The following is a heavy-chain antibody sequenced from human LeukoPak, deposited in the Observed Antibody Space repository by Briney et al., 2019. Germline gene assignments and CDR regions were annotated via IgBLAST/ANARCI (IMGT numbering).Heavy chain of an antibody. CDR2: IHNSGTT. CDR3: ATYSVGYYVDY. J-gene: IGHJ4*02. D-gene: IGHD3-22*01. Sequence: PSETLSLTCTVSGDSISSSGCYWGWLRQPPGMGLEWIGSIHNSGTTYFNPSLKSRVTISVDMSKNHFSLKLSSVTAADTAVYYCATYSVGYYVDYWGQGTVVTVSS. V-gene: IGHV4-39*02. CDR1: GDSISSSGCY.